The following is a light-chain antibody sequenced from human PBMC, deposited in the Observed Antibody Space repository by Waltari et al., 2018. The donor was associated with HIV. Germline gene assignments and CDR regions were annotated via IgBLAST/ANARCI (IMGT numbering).Light chain of an antibody. CDR1: SPNIGFHI. CDR2: TNN. V-gene: IGLV1-44*01. CDR3: AAWDDSLNGLV. J-gene: IGLJ3*02. Sequence: QSVLTQPPSASGTPGQRVTISCSGSSPNIGFHIVNWYQQLPGAAPKLLIYTNNQRPSGVPDRFSGSKSGTSASLAISGLQSEDEADYYCAAWDDSLNGLVFGGGTKLTVL.